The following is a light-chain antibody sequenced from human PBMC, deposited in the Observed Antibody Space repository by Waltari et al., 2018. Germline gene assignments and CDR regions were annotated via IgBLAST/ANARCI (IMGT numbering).Light chain of an antibody. Sequence: DIQMTQSPSTLSASVGDSVSISCRTSQDINNWLAWYQQKPGQAPNLLIYRASVLETGGPSRFSGSGSGTDCTLTISGLQPDDFATYYCQQHHNSPYTFGQGTKLDI. J-gene: IGKJ2*01. V-gene: IGKV1-5*03. CDR3: QQHHNSPYT. CDR1: QDINNW. CDR2: RAS.